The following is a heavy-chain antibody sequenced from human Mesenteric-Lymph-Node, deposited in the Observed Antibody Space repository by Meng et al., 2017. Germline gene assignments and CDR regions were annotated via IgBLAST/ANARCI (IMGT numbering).Heavy chain of an antibody. V-gene: IGHV1-18*01. J-gene: IGHJ4*02. D-gene: IGHD2-21*02. CDR3: SRGAASVTGFDY. CDR2: ISLYNGNT. CDR1: GYTFSSYD. Sequence: VRVMRSGAGVNKPVASWKGSCKASGYTFSSYDISWVRQAPGQGLEWMGWISLYNGNTNYAQKLQGRVTMTTDTSTSTAYMELRSLRSDDTAVYYCSRGAASVTGFDYWGQGTLVTVSS.